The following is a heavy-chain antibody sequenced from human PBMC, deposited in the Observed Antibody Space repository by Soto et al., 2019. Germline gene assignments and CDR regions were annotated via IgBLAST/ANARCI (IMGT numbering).Heavy chain of an antibody. D-gene: IGHD5-18*01. CDR1: GFTFSSYS. J-gene: IGHJ4*02. CDR2: ISSSSSTI. CDR3: ARAQPLDVDTAMVYYFDY. V-gene: IGHV3-48*02. Sequence: GGSLRLSCAASGFTFSSYSMNWVRQAPGKGLEWVSYISSSSSTIYYADSVKGRFTISRDNAKNSLYLQMNSLRDEDTAVYYCARAQPLDVDTAMVYYFDYWGQGTLVTVSS.